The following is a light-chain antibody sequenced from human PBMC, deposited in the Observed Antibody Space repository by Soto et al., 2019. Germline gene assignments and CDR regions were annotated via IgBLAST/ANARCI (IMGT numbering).Light chain of an antibody. CDR2: EVS. J-gene: IGLJ2*01. CDR3: SSYAGSSNVV. Sequence: QSALTQPASASGSPGQSVTISCTGTSSDVGGYNYVSWYQQHPGKAPKLMIYEVSERPSGVPDRFSGSKSGNTASLTVSGLQAEDEGDYYCSSYAGSSNVVFGGGTKLTVL. CDR1: SSDVGGYNY. V-gene: IGLV2-8*01.